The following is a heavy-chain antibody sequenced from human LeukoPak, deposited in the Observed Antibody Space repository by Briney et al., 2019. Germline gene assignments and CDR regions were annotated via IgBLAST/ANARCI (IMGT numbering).Heavy chain of an antibody. Sequence: RASVKVSCKASGYTFTGYYMHWVRQAPGQGLEWMGWINPSSGGTNYAQKFQGRVTMTRDTSISTAYMELSRLRSDDTAVYYCARGIITGKTDYWGQGTLVTVSS. V-gene: IGHV1-2*02. CDR1: GYTFTGYY. J-gene: IGHJ4*02. CDR3: ARGIITGKTDY. CDR2: INPSSGGT. D-gene: IGHD1-20*01.